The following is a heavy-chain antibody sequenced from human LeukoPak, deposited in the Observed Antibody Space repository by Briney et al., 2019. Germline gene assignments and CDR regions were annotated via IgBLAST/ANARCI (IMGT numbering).Heavy chain of an antibody. Sequence: GGSLRLSCAASGFTFSSYAMSWVRQAPGKGLGWVSAISGSGGSTYYADSVKGRFTISRDNSKNTLYLQMNSLRAEDTAVYYCAKTPHRYCSSTSCVIFDYWGQGTLVTVSS. J-gene: IGHJ4*02. V-gene: IGHV3-23*01. CDR2: ISGSGGST. CDR3: AKTPHRYCSSTSCVIFDY. CDR1: GFTFSSYA. D-gene: IGHD2-2*01.